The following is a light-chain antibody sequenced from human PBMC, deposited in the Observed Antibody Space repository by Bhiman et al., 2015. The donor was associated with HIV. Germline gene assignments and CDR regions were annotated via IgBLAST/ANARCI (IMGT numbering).Light chain of an antibody. CDR2: S. J-gene: IGLJ2*01. V-gene: IGLV2-14*03. CDR3: SSFVGSNNLI. CDR1: GSDVGGYNH. Sequence: QSALTQPASVSGSPGQSITISCTGTGSDVGGYNHVSWFQQHPGKAPKLMIFSNRPSGVSNRFSGSKSGNTASLTISGLQAEDEADYYCSSFVGSNNLIFAGGTKLTVL.